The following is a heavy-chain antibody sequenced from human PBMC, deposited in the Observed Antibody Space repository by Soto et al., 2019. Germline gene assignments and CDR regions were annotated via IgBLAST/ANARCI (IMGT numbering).Heavy chain of an antibody. CDR1: GGIFGSHG. J-gene: IGHJ3*01. D-gene: IGHD3-10*01. CDR3: VRDRRIYYSGPHDEFVASDYEV. V-gene: IGHV1-69*01. Sequence: QVQLIQSEAEVKKPGSSVRVSCTASGGIFGSHGFSWVRQAPGQRLEWVGGFIPIFRTLTYTEKFQARVRIAADESKNTVYLDLSSLTSEDTAVYYCVRDRRIYYSGPHDEFVASDYEVWGQGTMVSVSS. CDR2: FIPIFRTL.